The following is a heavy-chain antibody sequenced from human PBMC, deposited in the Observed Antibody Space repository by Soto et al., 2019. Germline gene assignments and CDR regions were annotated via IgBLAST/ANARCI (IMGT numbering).Heavy chain of an antibody. J-gene: IGHJ5*02. D-gene: IGHD3-22*01. V-gene: IGHV2-26*01. CDR1: GFSLSNARMG. CDR3: ALYYYDSSGYYSDWFDP. Sequence: SGPTLVNPTETLTLTCTVSGFSLSNARMGVSWIRQPPGKALEWLAHIFSNDEKSYSTSLKSRLTTSKDTSKSQVVLTMTNMDPVDTATYYCALYYYDSSGYYSDWFDPWGQGTLVTVSS. CDR2: IFSNDEK.